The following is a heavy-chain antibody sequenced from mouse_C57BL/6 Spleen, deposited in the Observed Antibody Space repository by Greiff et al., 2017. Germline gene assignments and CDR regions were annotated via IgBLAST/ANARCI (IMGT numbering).Heavy chain of an antibody. J-gene: IGHJ3*01. D-gene: IGHD2-2*01. CDR2: IDPANGNT. Sequence: VQLQQSVAELVRPGASVKLSCTASGFNIKNTYMHWVKQRPEQGLEWIGRIDPANGNTKYAPKFQGKATITADTPSNTAYLQLSSLTSEDTAIYYCSSFYYGSPWFAYWGQRTLVTVSA. CDR3: SSFYYGSPWFAY. CDR1: GFNIKNTY. V-gene: IGHV14-3*01.